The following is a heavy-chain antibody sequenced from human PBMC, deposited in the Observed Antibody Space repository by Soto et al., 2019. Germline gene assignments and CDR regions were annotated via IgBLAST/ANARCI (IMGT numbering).Heavy chain of an antibody. V-gene: IGHV4-59*01. CDR1: GGSISCYY. Sequence: PSETLSLTCTAPGGSISCYYWSWIRQPPGKGLEWIGYIYYSGSTTYNPSLKSPVTISVDTSRNQFSLKLSSVTAADTAVYYCAKARDDHSYFFDYWGQGTLVTVSS. J-gene: IGHJ4*02. D-gene: IGHD6-6*01. CDR2: IYYSGST. CDR3: AKARDDHSYFFDY.